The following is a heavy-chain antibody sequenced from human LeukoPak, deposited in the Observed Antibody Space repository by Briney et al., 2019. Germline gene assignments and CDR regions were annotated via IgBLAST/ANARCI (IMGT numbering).Heavy chain of an antibody. Sequence: GASVKVSCKASGGTFSSYAISWVRQAPGQGLEWMGRIIPILGIANYAQKFQGRVTITADKSTSTAYMELSSLRSEDTAVYYCARARLGTREQYWFDPWAREPWSPSPQ. CDR2: IIPILGIA. CDR1: GGTFSSYA. D-gene: IGHD1-1*01. V-gene: IGHV1-69*04. CDR3: ARARLGTREQYWFDP. J-gene: IGHJ5*02.